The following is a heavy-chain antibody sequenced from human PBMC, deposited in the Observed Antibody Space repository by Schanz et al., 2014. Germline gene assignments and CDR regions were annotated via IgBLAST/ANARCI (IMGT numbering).Heavy chain of an antibody. V-gene: IGHV3-48*01. J-gene: IGHJ5*02. Sequence: VQLVESGGGVVQPGRSLRLSCAASGFTFSSYSMNWVRQAPGKGLEWVSYISGISRTIYYADSMKGRFTVSRDNAENALYLQMNSLRAEDTAVYYCARAGYDADNWFDPWGQGTLXTVSS. CDR3: ARAGYDADNWFDP. CDR1: GFTFSSYS. D-gene: IGHD2-2*01. CDR2: ISGISRTI.